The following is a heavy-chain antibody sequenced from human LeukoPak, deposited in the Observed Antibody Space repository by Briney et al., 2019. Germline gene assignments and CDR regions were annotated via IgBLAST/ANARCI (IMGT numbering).Heavy chain of an antibody. V-gene: IGHV3-21*04. Sequence: GGSLRLSCAASGFTFSSYTMNWVRQAPGKGPEWVSSITSSSSYIYYADSVKGRFTISRDNAKNSLYLQMNSLRAEDTALYYCAKDIRATSVAGTSGFDYWGQGTLVTVSS. D-gene: IGHD6-19*01. CDR3: AKDIRATSVAGTSGFDY. J-gene: IGHJ4*02. CDR2: ITSSSSYI. CDR1: GFTFSSYT.